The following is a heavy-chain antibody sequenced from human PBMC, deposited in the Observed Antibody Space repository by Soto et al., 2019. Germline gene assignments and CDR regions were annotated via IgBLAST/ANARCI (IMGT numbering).Heavy chain of an antibody. V-gene: IGHV1-18*01. J-gene: IGHJ4*02. CDR3: PSDHYYDSSGLFDY. CDR1: GYTFTSYG. CDR2: ISAYNGNT. Sequence: QVQLVQSGAEVKKPGASVKVSCKASGYTFTSYGISWVRQAPGQGLEWMGWISAYNGNTNYAQKLQGRVTMTTDTSTSTAYMDLRGLRSDDTAAYYCPSDHYYDSSGLFDYWGQGTLVTVSS. D-gene: IGHD3-22*01.